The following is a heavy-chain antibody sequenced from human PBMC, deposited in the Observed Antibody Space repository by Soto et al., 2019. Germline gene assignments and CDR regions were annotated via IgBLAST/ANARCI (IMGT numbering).Heavy chain of an antibody. CDR2: IWYDGSNK. Sequence: QVQLVESGGGVVQPGRSLRLSCAASGFTFSSYGMHWVRQAPGKGLEWVAVIWYDGSNKYYADSVKGRFTISRDNSKNTLYLQMNSLSAEDTAVYYCARDDAGWFDPWGQGTLVTVSS. V-gene: IGHV3-33*01. J-gene: IGHJ5*02. CDR1: GFTFSSYG. CDR3: ARDDAGWFDP. D-gene: IGHD3-10*01.